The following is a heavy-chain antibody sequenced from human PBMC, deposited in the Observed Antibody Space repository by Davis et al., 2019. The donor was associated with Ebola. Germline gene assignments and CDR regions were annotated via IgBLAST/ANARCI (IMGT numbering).Heavy chain of an antibody. D-gene: IGHD4-17*01. CDR2: ISYDGSNK. CDR1: GFTFSSYA. CDR3: ARDLTTVTTPTQLLYYYYGMDV. Sequence: GGSLRLSCAASGFTFSSYAMHWVRQAPGKGLEWLAVISYDGSNKYYADSVKGRFTISRDNSKNTLYLQMNSLRAEETAVYYCARDLTTVTTPTQLLYYYYGMDVWGQGTTVTVSS. J-gene: IGHJ6*02. V-gene: IGHV3-30-3*01.